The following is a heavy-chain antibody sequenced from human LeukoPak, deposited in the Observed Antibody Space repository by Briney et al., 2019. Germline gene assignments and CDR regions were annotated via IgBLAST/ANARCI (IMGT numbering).Heavy chain of an antibody. CDR3: AKDGGGRSGSYFDY. J-gene: IGHJ4*02. D-gene: IGHD1-26*01. V-gene: IGHV3-30*18. CDR1: GFTFSSYG. Sequence: QPGRSLRLSCAASGFTFSSYGMHWVRQAPGKGLEWVAVISYDGSNKYYADSVKGRFTISRDNSKNTLYLQMNSLRAEDTAVYYCAKDGGGRSGSYFDYWGQGTLVTVSS. CDR2: ISYDGSNK.